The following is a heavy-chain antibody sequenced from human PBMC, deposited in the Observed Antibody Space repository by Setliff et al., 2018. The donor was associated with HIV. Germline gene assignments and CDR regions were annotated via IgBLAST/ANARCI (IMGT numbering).Heavy chain of an antibody. D-gene: IGHD4-4*01. V-gene: IGHV4-31*03. Sequence: SETLSLTCTVSGGSISSGGYYWSWIRQHPGKGLEYIGYIYYSGSTYYNPSLKSRVTISVDTSKNQFSLRLNSVTAADAAVYYCARDGIYDYSNYVDAFDIWGQGTMVTVSS. J-gene: IGHJ3*02. CDR2: IYYSGST. CDR1: GGSISSGGYY. CDR3: ARDGIYDYSNYVDAFDI.